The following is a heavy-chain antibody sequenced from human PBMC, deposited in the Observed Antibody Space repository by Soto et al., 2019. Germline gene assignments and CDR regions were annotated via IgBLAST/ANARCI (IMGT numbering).Heavy chain of an antibody. CDR3: AREAPPQYYDFWSGYFDL. J-gene: IGHJ5*02. V-gene: IGHV3-53*01. Sequence: GGSLRLSCAASGFTVSSNYMSWVRQAPGKGLEWVSVIYSGGSTYYADSVKGRFTISRDNSKNTLYLQMNSLRAEDTAVYYCAREAPPQYYDFWSGYFDLWGQGTLVTVSS. CDR2: IYSGGST. CDR1: GFTVSSNY. D-gene: IGHD3-3*01.